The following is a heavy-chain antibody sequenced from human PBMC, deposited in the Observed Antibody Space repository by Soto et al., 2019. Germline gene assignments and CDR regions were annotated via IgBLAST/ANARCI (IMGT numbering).Heavy chain of an antibody. Sequence: QIQLVQYGAEMKKPGASVKVSCKASGYTFTNYAMHWVRQAPGQRLEWMGRINTANGDTIYSQNFQGRVTITRDTSASTVYLELSSLRFEDTAVYYCGRGQATFDPWGQGTLVTVSS. J-gene: IGHJ5*02. CDR2: INTANGDT. CDR1: GYTFTNYA. CDR3: GRGQATFDP. V-gene: IGHV1-3*04.